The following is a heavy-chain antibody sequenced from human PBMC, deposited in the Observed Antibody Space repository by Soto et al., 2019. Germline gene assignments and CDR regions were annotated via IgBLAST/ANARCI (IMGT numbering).Heavy chain of an antibody. CDR1: GGSVSSGSYY. J-gene: IGHJ5*02. CDR2: IYYSGST. V-gene: IGHV4-61*01. CDR3: AREGVRGVLDNRFDP. D-gene: IGHD3-10*01. Sequence: QVQLQESGPGLVKPSETLSLTCTVSGGSVSSGSYYWSWIRQPPGKGLEWIGYIYYSGSTNYNPSLKSRVTISVDTSKNQFSLKLSSVTAADTAVYYCAREGVRGVLDNRFDPWGQGTLVTVSS.